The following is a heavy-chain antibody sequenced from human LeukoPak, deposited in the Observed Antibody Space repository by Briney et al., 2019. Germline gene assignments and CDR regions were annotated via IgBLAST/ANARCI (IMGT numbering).Heavy chain of an antibody. CDR3: AISTTIAAAGTSDY. CDR2: IIPIFGTA. J-gene: IGHJ4*02. Sequence: GGSLRLSCAASRFTFSSYAISWVRQAPGQGLEWMGGIIPIFGTANYAQKFQGRVTITADESTSTAYMELSSLRSEDTAVYYCAISTTIAAAGTSDYWGQGTLVTVSS. D-gene: IGHD6-13*01. V-gene: IGHV1-69*01. CDR1: RFTFSSYA.